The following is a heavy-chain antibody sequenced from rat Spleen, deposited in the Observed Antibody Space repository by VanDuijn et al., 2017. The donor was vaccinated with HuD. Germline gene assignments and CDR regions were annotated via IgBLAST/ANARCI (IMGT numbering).Heavy chain of an antibody. D-gene: IGHD1-11*01. CDR2: ISTSGSRT. V-gene: IGHV5-25*01. J-gene: IGHJ2*01. Sequence: EVQLVESGGGLVQPGRSLKLSCAASGFTFNNYYMAWVRQAPKKGLEWVATISTSGSRTYYPDSVKGRFTISRDNAKSSLYLQMNSLKSEDTATYYCARHPLDYGGYNYFDYWGQGVMVTVSS. CDR1: GFTFNNYY. CDR3: ARHPLDYGGYNYFDY.